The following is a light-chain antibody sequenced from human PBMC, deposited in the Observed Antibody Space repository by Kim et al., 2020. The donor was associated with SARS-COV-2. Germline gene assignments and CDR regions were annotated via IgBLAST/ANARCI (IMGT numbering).Light chain of an antibody. CDR3: ATWDDSLSVVV. CDR2: RNN. V-gene: IGLV1-47*01. CDR1: RSNVGTYN. Sequence: ELTQPPSASGTPGQRVTISCSGSRSNVGTYNVYWYQLLPGTAPRLLIYRNNQRPSGVPDRFSGSKSGTSASLAISGLRSEDESHYYCATWDDSLSVVVFGGGTQLTVL. J-gene: IGLJ2*01.